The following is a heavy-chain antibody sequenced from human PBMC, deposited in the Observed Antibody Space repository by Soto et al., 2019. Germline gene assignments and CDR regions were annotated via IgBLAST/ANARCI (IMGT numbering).Heavy chain of an antibody. J-gene: IGHJ4*02. CDR3: AKDSPKYYYDISGPL. Sequence: GSLRLSCVASGFTFSSFGIHWVRQAPGKGLEWVAPISYDGGNKYYADSVKGRFTISRDNPKNTLYLQMNSLRAEDTAVYYCAKDSPKYYYDISGPLWGQGTLVTVSS. V-gene: IGHV3-30*18. D-gene: IGHD3-22*01. CDR1: GFTFSSFG. CDR2: ISYDGGNK.